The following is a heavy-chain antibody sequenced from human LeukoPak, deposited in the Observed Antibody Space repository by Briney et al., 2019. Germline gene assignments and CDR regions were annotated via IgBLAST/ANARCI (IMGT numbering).Heavy chain of an antibody. CDR1: GFTFSSYS. Sequence: PGGPLRLSCAASGFTFSSYSMIGFAQAPRKGLEWCSSISSSSSYIYYEDSVKGRFTISRDNAKSSLYLQMHSLRAEDTAVYYGARVGYSSGWYDYWGQGTLVTVSS. D-gene: IGHD6-19*01. V-gene: IGHV3-21*01. CDR2: ISSSSSYI. J-gene: IGHJ4*02. CDR3: ARVGYSSGWYDY.